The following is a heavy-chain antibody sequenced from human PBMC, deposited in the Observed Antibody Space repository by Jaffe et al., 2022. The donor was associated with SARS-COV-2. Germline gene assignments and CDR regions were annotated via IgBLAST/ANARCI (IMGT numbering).Heavy chain of an antibody. CDR1: GFTFSNAW. CDR3: TTFLRANYYDSSGYYYPRLFDY. D-gene: IGHD3-22*01. V-gene: IGHV3-15*01. Sequence: EVQLVESGGGLVKPGGSLRLSCAASGFTFSNAWMSWVRQAPGKGLEWVGRIKSKTDGGTTDYAAPVKGRFTISRDDSKNTLYLQMNSLKTEDTAVYYCTTFLRANYYDSSGYYYPRLFDYWGQGTLVTVSS. J-gene: IGHJ4*02. CDR2: IKSKTDGGTT.